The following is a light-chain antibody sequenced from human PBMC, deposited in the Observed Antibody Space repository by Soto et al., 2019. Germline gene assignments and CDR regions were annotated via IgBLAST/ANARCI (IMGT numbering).Light chain of an antibody. J-gene: IGKJ4*01. CDR3: QQYKTYSLT. CDR1: QSINNW. CDR2: DAF. V-gene: IGKV1-5*01. Sequence: DIQMTQSPSTLSASVGDRVTITCRASQSINNWLAWYQQKPGKAPKLLIFDAFSFESGVPFRFSGSGFGTEFTLTISSLQPDDSATYYCQQYKTYSLTFGGGTKVDIK.